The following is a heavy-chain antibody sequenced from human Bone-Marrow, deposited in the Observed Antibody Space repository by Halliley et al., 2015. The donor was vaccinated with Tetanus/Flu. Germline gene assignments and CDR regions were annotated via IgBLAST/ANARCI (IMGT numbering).Heavy chain of an antibody. CDR2: GTT. V-gene: IGHV4-59*10. CDR3: ARSGSYYDSSDYYRYEAFHT. J-gene: IGHJ3*02. Sequence: GTTNYNPPLKSRVTMSVDTSKNQLSLKLSSVTAADTAVYYCARSGSYYDSSDYYRYEAFHTWGQGTMVTVSS. D-gene: IGHD3-22*01.